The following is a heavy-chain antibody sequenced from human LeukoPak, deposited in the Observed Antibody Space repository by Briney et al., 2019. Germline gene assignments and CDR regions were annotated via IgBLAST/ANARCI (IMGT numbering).Heavy chain of an antibody. CDR2: ISSSSSYI. CDR3: ARDLRSSGSGFDY. CDR1: GFTFSSYS. V-gene: IGHV3-21*01. D-gene: IGHD3-22*01. Sequence: PGGSLRLSCAASGFTFSSYSMNWVRQAPGKGLEWVSSISSSSSYIYYADSVKGRFTISRDNAKNSLYLQMNSLRAEDTAVYYCARDLRSSGSGFDYWGQGTLVTVSS. J-gene: IGHJ4*02.